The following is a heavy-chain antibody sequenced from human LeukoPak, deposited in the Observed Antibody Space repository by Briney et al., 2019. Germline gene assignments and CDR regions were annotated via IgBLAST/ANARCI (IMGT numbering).Heavy chain of an antibody. J-gene: IGHJ5*02. CDR1: GYTFSDYH. D-gene: IGHD1-1*01. Sequence: GASVKVSCKASGYTFSDYHIHWVRQAPGQGLEWMGWINCNSGATNYAQKFQGRVTMTWDTSLTTTYMDLSRLTSDDTAVYYCARELGGGTTREDWLDPWGQGTLVTVSS. V-gene: IGHV1-2*02. CDR3: ARELGGGTTREDWLDP. CDR2: INCNSGAT.